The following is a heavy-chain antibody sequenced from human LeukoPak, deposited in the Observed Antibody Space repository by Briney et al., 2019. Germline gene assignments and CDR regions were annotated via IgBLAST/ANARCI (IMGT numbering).Heavy chain of an antibody. CDR2: ISSSGSTI. CDR3: ARVGAPYSSNWDFDY. V-gene: IGHV3-48*03. J-gene: IGHJ4*02. D-gene: IGHD6-13*01. CDR1: GFTFSSYE. Sequence: PGGSLRLSCAASGFTFSSYEMNWVRQAPGKGLEWVSYISSSGSTIYYADSVKGRFTISRDNAKNSMYLQMNSLRAEGTAVYYCARVGAPYSSNWDFDYWGQGTLVTVSS.